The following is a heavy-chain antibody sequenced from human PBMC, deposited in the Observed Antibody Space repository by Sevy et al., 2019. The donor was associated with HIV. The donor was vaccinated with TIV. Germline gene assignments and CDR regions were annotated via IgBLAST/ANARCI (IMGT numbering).Heavy chain of an antibody. D-gene: IGHD3-10*01. Sequence: SQTISLTCAISGDSVSTYSAAWNWIRQSPSRGLEWLGRTYYKSKWYKDYALSVKSRISINPDTPKNQISLQLNSVTPEDTAVYYCARESRWFFFHFDYWGQGTLVTVSS. CDR3: ARESRWFFFHFDY. J-gene: IGHJ4*01. V-gene: IGHV6-1*01. CDR2: TYYKSKWYK. CDR1: GDSVSTYSAA.